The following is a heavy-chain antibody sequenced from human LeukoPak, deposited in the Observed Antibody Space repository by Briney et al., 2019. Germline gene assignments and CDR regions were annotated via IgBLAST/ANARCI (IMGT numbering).Heavy chain of an antibody. D-gene: IGHD2-21*02. CDR1: GGTFSSYA. CDR2: IIPIFGTA. J-gene: IGHJ3*02. Sequence: SVKVSCKASGGTFSSYAISWVRQAPGQGLEWMGRIIPIFGTANYAQKFQGRVTITTDESTSTAYMELSSLRSEDTAVYYCARDRIVAVTAIPYAFDIWGQGTMVTVSS. CDR3: ARDRIVAVTAIPYAFDI. V-gene: IGHV1-69*05.